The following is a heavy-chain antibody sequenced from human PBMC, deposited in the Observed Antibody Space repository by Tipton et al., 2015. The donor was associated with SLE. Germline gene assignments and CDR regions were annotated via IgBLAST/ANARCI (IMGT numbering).Heavy chain of an antibody. J-gene: IGHJ4*02. CDR3: AREQGIEAAGDPGY. CDR1: GGTFSSYA. D-gene: IGHD6-13*01. V-gene: IGHV1-69*06. Sequence: QLVQSGAEVKKPGSSVKVSCKASGGTFSSYAISWVRQAPGQGLEWMGGIIPIFGTANYAQKFQGRVTITADKSTSTAYMELRSLRSDDTAVYYCAREQGIEAAGDPGYWGPGTLVTVSS. CDR2: IIPIFGTA.